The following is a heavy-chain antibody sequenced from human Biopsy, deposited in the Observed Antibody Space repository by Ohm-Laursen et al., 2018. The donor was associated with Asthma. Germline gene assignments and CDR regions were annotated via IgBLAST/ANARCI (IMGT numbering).Heavy chain of an antibody. Sequence: SSVKVSCKASGYNFISFAIHWVRQAPGQRLEWMGWVNTGNGDTKYSQKFQGRVTITRDTSASTAYMELRSLRSEDTATYYCARTYYDFLTGQVKDVFGVWGQGTMVTVPS. V-gene: IGHV1-3*04. J-gene: IGHJ3*01. CDR1: GYNFISFA. CDR3: ARTYYDFLTGQVKDVFGV. CDR2: VNTGNGDT. D-gene: IGHD3-9*01.